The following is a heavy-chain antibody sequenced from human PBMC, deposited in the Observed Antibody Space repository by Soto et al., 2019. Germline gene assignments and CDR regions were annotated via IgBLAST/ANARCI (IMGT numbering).Heavy chain of an antibody. CDR1: GGSFSGYY. V-gene: IGHV4-34*01. CDR2: INHSGST. CDR3: ARERGVLLWFGEPWFDP. D-gene: IGHD3-10*01. J-gene: IGHJ5*02. Sequence: SEALSLTCAVYGGSFSGYYWSWIRQPPGKGLEWIGEINHSGSTNYNPSLKSRVTISVDTSKNQFSLKLSSVTAADTAVYYCARERGVLLWFGEPWFDPWGQGTLVT.